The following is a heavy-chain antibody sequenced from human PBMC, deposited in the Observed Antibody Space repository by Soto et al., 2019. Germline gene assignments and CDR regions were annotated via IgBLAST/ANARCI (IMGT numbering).Heavy chain of an antibody. CDR2: MFYSGLT. CDR3: APLSVSLSGPYGIHI. Sequence: PSETLSLTCSVSGYSVTSSDYYWAWIRQPPGKGLEWIGSMFYSGLTYYNPSLKSRVTLSVDTSKSQFSVRLNSVTAAHTAVYYCAPLSVSLSGPYGIHIWGQGTTVAASS. V-gene: IGHV4-39*01. CDR1: GYSVTSSDYY. D-gene: IGHD2-15*01. J-gene: IGHJ6*02.